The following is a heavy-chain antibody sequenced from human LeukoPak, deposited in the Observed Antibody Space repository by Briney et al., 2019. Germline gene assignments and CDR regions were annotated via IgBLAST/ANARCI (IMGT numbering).Heavy chain of an antibody. V-gene: IGHV3-23*01. CDR2: ISGSGGTT. Sequence: GGSLRLSCAASGFTFSTYAMSWVRQAPGKGLEWVSAISGSGGTTYYADSVRGRFTISRDNSKNTLYLQMNSLRAEDTAVYYCASRSISSRLQGLIYYYYMDVWGKGTTVTVSS. J-gene: IGHJ6*03. CDR1: GFTFSTYA. D-gene: IGHD2-2*01. CDR3: ASRSISSRLQGLIYYYYMDV.